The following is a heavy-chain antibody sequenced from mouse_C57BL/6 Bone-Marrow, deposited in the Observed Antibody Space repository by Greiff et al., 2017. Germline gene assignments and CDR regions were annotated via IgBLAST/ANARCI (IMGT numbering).Heavy chain of an antibody. CDR1: GFTFSSYA. Sequence: LQESGGGLVKPGGSLKLSCAASGFTFSSYAMSWVRQTPEKRLEWVATISDGGSYTYYPDNVKGRFTISRDNAKNNLYLQMSHLKSEDTAMYYCARVPPYDYEEGGYAMDYWGQGTSVTVSS. CDR3: ARVPPYDYEEGGYAMDY. J-gene: IGHJ4*01. V-gene: IGHV5-4*01. D-gene: IGHD2-4*01. CDR2: ISDGGSYT.